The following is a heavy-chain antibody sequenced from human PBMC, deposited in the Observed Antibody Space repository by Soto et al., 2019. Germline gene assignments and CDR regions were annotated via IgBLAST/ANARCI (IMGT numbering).Heavy chain of an antibody. V-gene: IGHV1-8*01. CDR3: ARGRSSWPCYYYGMDV. CDR1: GYTFTSYD. CDR2: MNPNSGNT. D-gene: IGHD6-13*01. J-gene: IGHJ6*02. Sequence: GASVKVSCKASGYTFTSYDINWVRQATGQGLEWMGWMNPNSGNTGYAQKFQGRVTMTRNTSISTAYMELSSLRSEDTAVYYCARGRSSWPCYYYGMDVWGQGTTVTVSS.